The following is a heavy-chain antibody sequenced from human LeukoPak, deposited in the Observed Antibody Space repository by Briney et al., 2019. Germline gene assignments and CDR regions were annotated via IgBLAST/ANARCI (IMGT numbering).Heavy chain of an antibody. J-gene: IGHJ4*02. CDR2: IYYSGST. D-gene: IGHD2-15*01. V-gene: IGHV4-39*07. CDR1: GGSVSSSSYY. CDR3: ARTIDIVVVVAAIFAFDY. Sequence: SETLSLTCTVSGGSVSSSSYYWGWIRQPPGKGLEWIGSIYYSGSTYYNPSLKSRVTISVDTSKNQFSLKLSSVTAADTAVYYCARTIDIVVVVAAIFAFDYWGQGTLVTVSS.